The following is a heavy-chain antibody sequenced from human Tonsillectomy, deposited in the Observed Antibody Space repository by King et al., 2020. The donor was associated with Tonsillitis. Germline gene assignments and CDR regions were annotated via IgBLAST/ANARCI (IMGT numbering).Heavy chain of an antibody. CDR3: ARGGMGRAVIINDY. Sequence: VQLVQSGGGVVQPGRSLRLSCAASGFTFSSYALHWVRQAPGKGLEWVTIISYDGSNKYYADSVKGRFTISRDNSKNTLYLQMNSLRAEDTAVYYCARGGMGRAVIINDYWGQGTLVTVSS. CDR2: ISYDGSNK. D-gene: IGHD3-10*01. V-gene: IGHV3-30-3*01. CDR1: GFTFSSYA. J-gene: IGHJ4*02.